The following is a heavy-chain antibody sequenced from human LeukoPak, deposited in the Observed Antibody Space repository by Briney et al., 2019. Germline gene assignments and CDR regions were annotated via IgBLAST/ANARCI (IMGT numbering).Heavy chain of an antibody. CDR3: ARGEQQLVPDY. CDR2: IYYSGST. D-gene: IGHD6-13*01. V-gene: IGHV4-31*03. Sequence: SQTLSLTCTVSGGSITSGGYYWSRIPQHPGKGLEWIGYIYYSGSTYYNPSLKSRVTISVDTSKNQFSLKLSSVTAADTAVYYCARGEQQLVPDYWGQGTLVTVSS. CDR1: GGSITSGGYY. J-gene: IGHJ4*02.